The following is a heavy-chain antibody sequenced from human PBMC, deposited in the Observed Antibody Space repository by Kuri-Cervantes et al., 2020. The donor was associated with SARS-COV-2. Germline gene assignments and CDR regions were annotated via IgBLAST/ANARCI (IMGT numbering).Heavy chain of an antibody. Sequence: GGSLRLSCAASGFTFSGHWLHWVRQAPGKRLVWASSINPDGSYTNNADSVKGRFTLSRDNAKNMLLLQMNSLRAEDTAVYYCVRDGDHWNFDYWGQGTLVTVSS. CDR3: VRDGDHWNFDY. V-gene: IGHV3-74*01. CDR2: INPDGSYT. CDR1: GFTFSGHW. J-gene: IGHJ4*02. D-gene: IGHD1-1*01.